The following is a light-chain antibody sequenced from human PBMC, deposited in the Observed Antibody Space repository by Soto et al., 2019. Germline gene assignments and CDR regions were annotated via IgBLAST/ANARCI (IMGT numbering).Light chain of an antibody. V-gene: IGKV3-20*01. CDR3: QQYGSSPRFT. CDR1: QSVSSSY. J-gene: IGKJ3*01. CDR2: GAS. Sequence: EIVLTQSPGTLSLSPGERATLSCRASQSVSSSYLAWYQQKPGQAPRLLIYGASSRATGIPDRFSGSGSGIDLTLTISRLEPEDFAVYYCQQYGSSPRFTFGPGTKVDIK.